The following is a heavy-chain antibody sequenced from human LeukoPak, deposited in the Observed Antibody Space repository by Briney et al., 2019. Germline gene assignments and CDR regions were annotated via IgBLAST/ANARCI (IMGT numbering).Heavy chain of an antibody. CDR2: ISSSSSYI. J-gene: IGHJ6*02. D-gene: IGHD2-15*01. CDR3: ARVVPEDIVVVVAAPGNYYYGMDV. CDR1: GFTFSSYD. Sequence: GGSLRLSCAASGFTFSSYDMSWVRQAPGKGLEWVSSISSSSSYIYYADSVKGRFTISRDNAKNSLYLQMNSLRAEDTAVYYCARVVPEDIVVVVAAPGNYYYGMDVWGQGTTVTVSS. V-gene: IGHV3-21*01.